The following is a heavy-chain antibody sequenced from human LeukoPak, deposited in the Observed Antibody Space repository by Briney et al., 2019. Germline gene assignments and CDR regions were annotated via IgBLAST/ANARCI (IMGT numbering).Heavy chain of an antibody. D-gene: IGHD3-10*01. J-gene: IGHJ4*02. V-gene: IGHV4-38-2*02. Sequence: SETLSLTCTVSGYSISSGYYWGWIRQPPGKGLEWIGSIYHSGSTYYNPSLKSRVTISVDTSKNQFSLNLSSVTAADTAVYYCARDRDSITLIRGVFDSWGQGTLVTVSS. CDR1: GYSISSGYY. CDR3: ARDRDSITLIRGVFDS. CDR2: IYHSGST.